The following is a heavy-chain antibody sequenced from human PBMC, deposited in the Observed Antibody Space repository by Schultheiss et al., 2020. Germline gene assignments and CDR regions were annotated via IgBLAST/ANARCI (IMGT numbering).Heavy chain of an antibody. D-gene: IGHD3-16*02. J-gene: IGHJ4*02. CDR1: GGTFSSYA. CDR3: ARDSYDYVWGSYRLVGYYFDY. Sequence: SVKVSCKASGGTFSSYAISWVRQAPGQGLEWMGGIIPIFGTANYAQKFQGRVTITADESTSTAYMELSSLRAEDTAVYYCARDSYDYVWGSYRLVGYYFDYWGQGTLVTVSS. CDR2: IIPIFGTA. V-gene: IGHV1-69*13.